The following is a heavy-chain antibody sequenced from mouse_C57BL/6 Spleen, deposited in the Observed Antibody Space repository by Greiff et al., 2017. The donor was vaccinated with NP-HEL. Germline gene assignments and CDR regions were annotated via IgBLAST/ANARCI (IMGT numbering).Heavy chain of an antibody. J-gene: IGHJ4*01. CDR3: ARGDYVSRRGAMDY. Sequence: QVQLQQSGPELVKPGASVKISCKASGYAFSSSWMNWVKQRPGKGLEWIGRIYPGDGDTNYNGKFKGKATLTADKSSSTAYMQLSSLTSEDSAVYFCARGDYVSRRGAMDYWGQGTSVTVSS. V-gene: IGHV1-82*01. D-gene: IGHD1-1*01. CDR2: IYPGDGDT. CDR1: GYAFSSSW.